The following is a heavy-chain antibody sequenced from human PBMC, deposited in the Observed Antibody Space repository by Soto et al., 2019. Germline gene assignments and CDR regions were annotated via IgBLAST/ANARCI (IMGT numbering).Heavy chain of an antibody. D-gene: IGHD1-26*01. CDR1: GFTFSSYA. CDR3: ARGELALDY. CDR2: ISYDGSNK. J-gene: IGHJ4*02. V-gene: IGHV3-30*04. Sequence: GGSLRLSCAASGFTFSSYAMHWVRQAPGKGLEWVAVISYDGSNKYYADSVKGRFTISRDNSKNTLYLQMNSLRAEDTAVYYCARGELALDYWGQGTLVTVSS.